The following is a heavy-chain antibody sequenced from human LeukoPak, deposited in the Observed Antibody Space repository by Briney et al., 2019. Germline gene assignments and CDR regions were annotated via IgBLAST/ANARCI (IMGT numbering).Heavy chain of an antibody. Sequence: GGSLRLSCVASGFTFNSYSMNWVRQAPGKGLEWVSYITSSSSTIQYADSVKGRFIISRDNAKSSLYLQMNSLRAEDTAVYYCARERIAAGGLIDYWGQGTLVTVSS. CDR3: ARERIAAGGLIDY. J-gene: IGHJ4*02. D-gene: IGHD6-13*01. V-gene: IGHV3-48*01. CDR1: GFTFNSYS. CDR2: ITSSSSTI.